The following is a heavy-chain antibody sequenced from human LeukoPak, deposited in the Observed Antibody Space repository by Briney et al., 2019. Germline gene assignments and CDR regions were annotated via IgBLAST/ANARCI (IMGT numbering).Heavy chain of an antibody. D-gene: IGHD5-12*01. V-gene: IGHV4-59*01. CDR1: GGSISSYY. J-gene: IGHJ4*02. CDR3: ASYSGYDKTFDY. CDR2: IYYSGST. Sequence: PSETLSLTCTVSGGSISSYYWSLIRQPPGKGLEWIGYIYYSGSTNYNPSLKSRVTISVDTSKNQFSLKLSSVTAADTAVYYCASYSGYDKTFDYWGQGTLVTVSS.